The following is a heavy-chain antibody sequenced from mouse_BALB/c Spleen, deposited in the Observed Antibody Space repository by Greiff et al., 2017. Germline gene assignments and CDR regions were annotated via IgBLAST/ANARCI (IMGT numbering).Heavy chain of an antibody. CDR3: ARRGYGSGYFDY. J-gene: IGHJ2*01. V-gene: IGHV1S81*02. CDR1: GYTFTSYW. D-gene: IGHD1-1*01. Sequence: QVQLQQPGAELVKPGASVKLSCKASGYTFTSYWMHWVKQRPGQGLEWIGEINPSNGRTNYNEKFKSKATLTVDKSSSTAYMQLSSLTSEDSAVYYCARRGYGSGYFDYWGQGTTLTVSS. CDR2: INPSNGRT.